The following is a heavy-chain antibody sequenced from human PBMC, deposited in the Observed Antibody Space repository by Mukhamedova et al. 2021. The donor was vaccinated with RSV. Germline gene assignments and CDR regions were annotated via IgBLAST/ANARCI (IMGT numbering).Heavy chain of an antibody. D-gene: IGHD6-13*01. Sequence: GKGLEWIGEIYHSGSTNYNPSLKSRVTISVDKSKNQFSLKLSSVTAADTAVYYCARGGAAAGKIYLDYWGQGTLVTVSS. J-gene: IGHJ4*02. V-gene: IGHV4-4*02. CDR3: ARGGAAAGKIYLDY. CDR2: IYHSGST.